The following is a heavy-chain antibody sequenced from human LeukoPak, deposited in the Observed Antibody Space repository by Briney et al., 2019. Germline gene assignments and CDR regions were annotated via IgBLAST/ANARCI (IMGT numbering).Heavy chain of an antibody. J-gene: IGHJ4*02. D-gene: IGHD3-10*01. CDR1: GFTFSSYA. CDR2: ISYDGSNK. CDR3: ARAFYGSGSPDY. Sequence: PGGSLRLSCAASGFTFSSYAMHWVRQAPGKGLEWVAVISYDGSNKYYADSVKGRFTISRDNSKNTLYLQMNSLRAEDTAVYYCARAFYGSGSPDYWGQGTLVTVSS. V-gene: IGHV3-30*04.